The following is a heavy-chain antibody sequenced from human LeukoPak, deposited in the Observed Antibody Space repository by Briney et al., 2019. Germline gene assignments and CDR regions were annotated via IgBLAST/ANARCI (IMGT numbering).Heavy chain of an antibody. J-gene: IGHJ5*02. CDR1: GYTFTSSG. D-gene: IGHD2-2*02. Sequence: ASVKVSCKASGYTFTSSGVSWVRQAPGQGLEWMGWISAYNGNTNYAQKLQGRVTITADKSTSTAYMKLSSLRFEDTAVYYCAREGNIGFGCSSTICYNAFWFDPWGQGTLVTVSS. CDR2: ISAYNGNT. CDR3: AREGNIGFGCSSTICYNAFWFDP. V-gene: IGHV1-18*01.